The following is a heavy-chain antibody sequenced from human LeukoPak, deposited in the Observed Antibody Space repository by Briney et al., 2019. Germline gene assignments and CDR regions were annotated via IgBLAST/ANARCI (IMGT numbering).Heavy chain of an antibody. CDR1: GGSFSGYY. J-gene: IGHJ6*04. Sequence: SETLSLTCAVYGGSFSGYYWSWIRQPPGKGLEWIGEINHSGSTNYNPSLKSRVTISVDTSKNQSSLKLSSVTAADTAVYYCARIQWFGESYYYYGMDVWGKGTTVTVSS. CDR2: INHSGST. D-gene: IGHD3-10*01. V-gene: IGHV4-34*01. CDR3: ARIQWFGESYYYYGMDV.